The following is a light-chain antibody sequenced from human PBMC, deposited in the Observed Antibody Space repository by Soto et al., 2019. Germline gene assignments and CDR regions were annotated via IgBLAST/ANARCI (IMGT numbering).Light chain of an antibody. V-gene: IGKV3-20*01. J-gene: IGKJ2*01. CDR3: QHYGSSTLYT. CDR1: QSVRSNF. CDR2: GAS. Sequence: DIVMTQSPGTLSLSLGEGVTLSCRASQSVRSNFLSWYQQKPGPAPRLLFYGASISATGTPDRFCGSRSETDFTLTISRLEHDDVAVYYYQHYGSSTLYTFGPGTKLEIK.